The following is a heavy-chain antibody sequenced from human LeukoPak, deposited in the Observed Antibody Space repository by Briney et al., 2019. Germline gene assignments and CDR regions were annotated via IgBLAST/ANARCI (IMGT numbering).Heavy chain of an antibody. J-gene: IGHJ4*02. CDR1: GGSISSYY. CDR2: IYYTGST. CDR3: ARGNSGSYYGFDY. Sequence: SETLSLTCTVSGGSISSYYWSWVRQPPGKGLEGIGYIYYTGSTNYNPSLKRRVTISVDTSKNQFSLKLSSVTAADTAVYYCARGNSGSYYGFDYWGQGTLVTVSS. D-gene: IGHD1-26*01. V-gene: IGHV4-59*01.